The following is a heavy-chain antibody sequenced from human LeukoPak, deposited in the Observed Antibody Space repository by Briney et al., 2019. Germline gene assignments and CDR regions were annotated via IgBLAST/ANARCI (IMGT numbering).Heavy chain of an antibody. CDR2: ISYDGSNK. V-gene: IGHV3-30-3*01. D-gene: IGHD2-2*01. CDR1: GFSFSTYV. CDR3: ASSLYCSSTSCLGYYFDY. Sequence: GGSLRLSCATSGFSFSTYVMSWVRQAPGKGLEWVAVISYDGSNKYYADSVKGRFTISRDNSKNTLYLQMNSLRAEDTAVYYCASSLYCSSTSCLGYYFDYWGQGTLVTVSS. J-gene: IGHJ4*02.